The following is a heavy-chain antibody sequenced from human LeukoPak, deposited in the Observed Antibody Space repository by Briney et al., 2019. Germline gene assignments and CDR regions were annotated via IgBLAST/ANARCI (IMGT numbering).Heavy chain of an antibody. D-gene: IGHD3-10*01. J-gene: IGHJ5*01. CDR1: GGSISSYY. Sequence: SETLSITCTVSGGSISSYYWSLIRQPPGKGLEWIGYIYYSGSTNYNPSLKSRVTISVDTSKNQFSLKLSSVTAADTAVYYCARVGVRQNQNWIDPWGQGTLVTVSS. V-gene: IGHV4-59*08. CDR2: IYYSGST. CDR3: ARVGVRQNQNWIDP.